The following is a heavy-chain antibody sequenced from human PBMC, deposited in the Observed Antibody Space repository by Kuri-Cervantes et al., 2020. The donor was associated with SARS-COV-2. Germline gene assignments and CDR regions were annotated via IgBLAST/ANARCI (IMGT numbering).Heavy chain of an antibody. V-gene: IGHV3-30*02. CDR2: IWYDGSNK. CDR3: AKDLLLYYNYYYGMDV. CDR1: GFTFSSYG. Sequence: GESLKISCAASGFTFSSYGMHWVRQAPGKGLEWVAVIWYDGSNKYYADSVKGRFTISRDNSKNTLYLQMNSLRAEDTAVYYCAKDLLLYYNYYYGMDVWGQGTTVTVSS. D-gene: IGHD3-3*01. J-gene: IGHJ6*02.